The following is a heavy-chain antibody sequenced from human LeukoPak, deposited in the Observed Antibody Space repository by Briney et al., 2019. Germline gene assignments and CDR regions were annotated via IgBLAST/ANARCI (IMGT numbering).Heavy chain of an antibody. Sequence: GGSLRLSCPASGFTFSSYSMNWVRQAPGKGLEWVSRINIEGTSTAYAGSVKGRFTISRDNAKNTLYLRMNSLRVEDTAVYYCARDQSRNTNAFDIWGQGTMVTVSS. J-gene: IGHJ3*02. V-gene: IGHV3-74*01. CDR3: ARDQSRNTNAFDI. D-gene: IGHD1/OR15-1a*01. CDR2: INIEGTST. CDR1: GFTFSSYS.